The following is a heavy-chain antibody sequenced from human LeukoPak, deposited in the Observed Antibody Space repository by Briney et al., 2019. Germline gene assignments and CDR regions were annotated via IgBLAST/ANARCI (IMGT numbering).Heavy chain of an antibody. CDR1: GYTFTSYY. V-gene: IGHV1-46*01. CDR3: ATTVTDFWSGYYVRWFDP. J-gene: IGHJ5*02. Sequence: GASVKVSCKASGYTFTSYYMHWVRQAPGQGLEWMGVINPSGGSTSYAQKFQGRVTMTEDTSTDTAYMELSSLRSEDTAVYYCATTVTDFWSGYYVRWFDPWGQGTLVTVSS. CDR2: INPSGGST. D-gene: IGHD3-3*01.